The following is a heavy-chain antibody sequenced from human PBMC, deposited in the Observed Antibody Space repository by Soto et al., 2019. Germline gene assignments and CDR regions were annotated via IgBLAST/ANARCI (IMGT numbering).Heavy chain of an antibody. CDR2: INPRSGGT. J-gene: IGHJ4*02. CDR1: GYTFTGNY. Sequence: QVQLVQSGAEVKKPGASVKVSCKASGYTFTGNYIHWVRQAPGQGPEWMAWINPRSGGTDYAQKFQGRVTITRDTSITPGYSDLSRLSSDDTAMYSCVRGGGVDVVTPTRVVFDYWGQGTPLNVS. CDR3: VRGGGVDVVTPTRVVFDY. D-gene: IGHD2-21*02. V-gene: IGHV1-2*02.